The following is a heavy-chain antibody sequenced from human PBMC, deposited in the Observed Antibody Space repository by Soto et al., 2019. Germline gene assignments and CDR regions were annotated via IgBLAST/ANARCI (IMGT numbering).Heavy chain of an antibody. CDR2: IIPIFGTA. CDR3: ALGGYDFSRPFDY. D-gene: IGHD5-12*01. V-gene: IGHV1-69*13. Sequence: ASVKVSCKASGGTFSSYAISWVRQAPGQGLEWMGGIIPIFGTANYAQKFQGRVTITADESTSTAYMELSSLRSEDTAVYHCALGGYDFSRPFDYWGQGTLVTVSS. CDR1: GGTFSSYA. J-gene: IGHJ4*02.